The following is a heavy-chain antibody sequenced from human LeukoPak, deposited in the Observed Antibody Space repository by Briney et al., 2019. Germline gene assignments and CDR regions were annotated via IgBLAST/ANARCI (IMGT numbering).Heavy chain of an antibody. V-gene: IGHV3-33*06. D-gene: IGHD5-12*01. CDR1: GFTFSSYG. CDR3: AKSYGMVATNTFDY. Sequence: GGSLRLSCAASGFTFSSYGIHWVRQAPGKGLEWVAVIWYDGSNKYYADSVKGRFTISRDNSKNTLYLQMNSPRAEDTAVYYCAKSYGMVATNTFDYWGQGTLVTVSS. CDR2: IWYDGSNK. J-gene: IGHJ4*02.